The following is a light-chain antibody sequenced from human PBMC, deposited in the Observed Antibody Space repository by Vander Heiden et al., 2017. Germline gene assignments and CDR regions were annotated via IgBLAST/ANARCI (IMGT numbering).Light chain of an antibody. CDR2: RNN. J-gene: IGLJ2*01. CDR3: STWDDSVSDVV. CDR1: SSNIGSNY. V-gene: IGLV1-47*01. Sequence: QSVLTQPPSASGTPGQRVTIPCSGSSSNIGSNYVYWYQQLPGTAPKLLIYRNNQRPSGVPDRFSGSKSGTSASLAISGLRSEDEADYYCSTWDDSVSDVVFGGGTKLTVL.